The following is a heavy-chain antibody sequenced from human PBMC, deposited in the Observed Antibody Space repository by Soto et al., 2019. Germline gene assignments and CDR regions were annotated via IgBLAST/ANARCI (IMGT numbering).Heavy chain of an antibody. CDR3: AREKWFGQTPFDS. D-gene: IGHD3-10*01. J-gene: IGHJ4*02. Sequence: QVQLVQSGAEVKKSGASVKVSCKASGFTLNDFGVSWVRQAPGQGLEWMGWISGYDGNTNFAQKYEGRVTMTIDSSTSTAYMELRILRSDDTAMYYCAREKWFGQTPFDSWGQGTLVTVSS. CDR2: ISGYDGNT. V-gene: IGHV1-18*01. CDR1: GFTLNDFG.